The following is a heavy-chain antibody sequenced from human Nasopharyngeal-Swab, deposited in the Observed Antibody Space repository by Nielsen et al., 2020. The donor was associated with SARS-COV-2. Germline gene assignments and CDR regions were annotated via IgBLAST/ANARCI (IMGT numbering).Heavy chain of an antibody. CDR3: ARGSLPLYDILTGYYPPFDY. V-gene: IGHV4-31*02. J-gene: IGHJ4*02. D-gene: IGHD3-9*01. CDR2: IYYSGST. Sequence: WIRQPPGKGLEWIGYIYYSGSTYYNPSLKSRVTTSVDTSKNQFSLKLSPVTAADTAVYYCARGSLPLYDILTGYYPPFDYWGQGTLVTVSS.